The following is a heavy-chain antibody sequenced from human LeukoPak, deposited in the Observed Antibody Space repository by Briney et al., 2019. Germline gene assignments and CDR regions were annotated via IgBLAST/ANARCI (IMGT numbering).Heavy chain of an antibody. CDR3: TRALMTTVWGRIIIRGFDGFDI. J-gene: IGHJ3*02. D-gene: IGHD3-16*02. CDR2: IRSRNYGGTT. Sequence: PGGSLRLSCAASGFTFSSYAMSWVRQAPGKGLEWVGFIRSRNYGGTTEYAASVKGRFTMSRDDSNGIASLQMNSLKSEDTAVYYCTRALMTTVWGRIIIRGFDGFDIWGQGTKVTVSS. CDR1: GFTFSSYA. V-gene: IGHV3-49*04.